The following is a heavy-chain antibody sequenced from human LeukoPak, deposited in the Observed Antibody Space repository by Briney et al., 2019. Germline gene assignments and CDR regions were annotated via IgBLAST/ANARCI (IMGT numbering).Heavy chain of an antibody. J-gene: IGHJ4*02. CDR3: AASYYYDSSGYHYFDY. Sequence: SQTLSLTCAISGDSVSRNNAAWNWFRQSPSRGLEWLGRTFYRSKWDTEYATSVKSRISINPDTSKNQFSLKLSSVTAADTAVYYCAASYYYDSSGYHYFDYWGQGTLVTVSS. CDR1: GDSVSRNNAA. V-gene: IGHV6-1*01. CDR2: TFYRSKWDT. D-gene: IGHD3-22*01.